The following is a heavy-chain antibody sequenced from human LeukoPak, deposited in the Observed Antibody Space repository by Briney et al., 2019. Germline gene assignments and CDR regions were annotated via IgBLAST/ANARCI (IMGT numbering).Heavy chain of an antibody. CDR2: ISYDGSNK. CDR3: AKGGIAAAGTAEVDP. V-gene: IGHV3-30*18. D-gene: IGHD6-13*01. CDR1: GFTFSSYG. Sequence: PGGSLRLSCAASGFTFSSYGMHWVRQAPGKGLEWVAVISYDGSNKYYADSVKGRFTISRDNSKNTLYLQMNSLRAEDTAVYYCAKGGIAAAGTAEVDPRGQGTLVTVSS. J-gene: IGHJ5*02.